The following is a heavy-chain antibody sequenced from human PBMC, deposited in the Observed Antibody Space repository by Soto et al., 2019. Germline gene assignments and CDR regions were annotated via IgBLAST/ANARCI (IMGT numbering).Heavy chain of an antibody. Sequence: EAHLVESGGGLPQPGGSLRLSCVASGFNFSPYFMAWVLQGPGRGLEWVSHIKGDGTTTAYADSVRGRFIISRENGRNTLFLQMNSLRDEDTAVYYCVRDRGTPDSFDIWGQGTTVIVSS. CDR1: GFNFSPYF. V-gene: IGHV3-74*01. CDR3: VRDRGTPDSFDI. D-gene: IGHD1-26*01. CDR2: IKGDGTTT. J-gene: IGHJ3*02.